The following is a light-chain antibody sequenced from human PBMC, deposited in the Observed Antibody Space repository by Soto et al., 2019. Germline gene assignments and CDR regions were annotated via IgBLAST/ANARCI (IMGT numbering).Light chain of an antibody. CDR2: SNN. Sequence: QAVVTQPPSASGTPGQRVTISCSGSSSNIGSNTVNWYQQLPGTAPKLLIYSNNQRPSGVPDRFSGSKSGTSASLAISGLQSEDEAVYYCYSYAGRNIWVFGGGTKLTVL. CDR1: SSNIGSNT. J-gene: IGLJ3*02. V-gene: IGLV1-44*01. CDR3: YSYAGRNIWV.